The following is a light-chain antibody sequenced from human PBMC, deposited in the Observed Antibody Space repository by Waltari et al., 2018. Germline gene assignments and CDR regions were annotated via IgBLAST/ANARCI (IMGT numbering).Light chain of an antibody. J-gene: IGLJ2*01. Sequence: QSALTQPASVSGSPGQSITLSCTGSTRDIGGYNLVSWYQQHPGKAPKLIIYDVSNRPSGVSNRFSGSKSGNTASLTISGLQAEDEADYVCTSYTSTTTLVLFGGGTKLTVL. CDR3: TSYTSTTTLVL. CDR2: DVS. CDR1: TRDIGGYNL. V-gene: IGLV2-14*03.